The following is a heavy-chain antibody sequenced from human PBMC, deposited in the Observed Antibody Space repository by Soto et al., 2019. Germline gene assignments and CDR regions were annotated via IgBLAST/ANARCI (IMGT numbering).Heavy chain of an antibody. Sequence: SETLSLTCIVSGGSISSFYWSWIRQPAGKGLEWIGRISTSGTTNYNPSLKSRVSMSADTSKNQFSLRLSSVTAADTAVYYCARDICSGGSCSVNWFAPWGQGTLVTVS. CDR1: GGSISSFY. CDR3: ARDICSGGSCSVNWFAP. J-gene: IGHJ5*02. CDR2: ISTSGTT. D-gene: IGHD2-15*01. V-gene: IGHV4-4*07.